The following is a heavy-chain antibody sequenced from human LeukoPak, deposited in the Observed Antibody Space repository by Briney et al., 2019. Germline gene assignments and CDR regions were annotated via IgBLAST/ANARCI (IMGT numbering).Heavy chain of an antibody. Sequence: PSETLSLTCTVSGGSISSYYWSWIRQPPGKGLEWIGYIYYSGSTNYNPSLKSRVTISVDTSKNQFSLKLSSVTAADTAVYYCARDKGSGSYFRPYYMDVWGKGTTVTVFS. V-gene: IGHV4-59*01. CDR2: IYYSGST. CDR1: GGSISSYY. J-gene: IGHJ6*03. CDR3: ARDKGSGSYFRPYYMDV. D-gene: IGHD3-10*01.